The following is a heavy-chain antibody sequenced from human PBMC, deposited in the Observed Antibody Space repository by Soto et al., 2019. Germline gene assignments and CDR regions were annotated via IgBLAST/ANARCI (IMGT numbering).Heavy chain of an antibody. J-gene: IGHJ4*02. CDR2: ISYDGSNK. CDR3: ASRSGWRDY. Sequence: QVQLVESGGGVVQPGRSLRLSCAASGFTFSSYAMHWVRQAPGKGLEWVAVISYDGSNKYYADSVKGRFTISRDNSKNTLYLQMNSLRAEDTAVYYWASRSGWRDYWGQGTLVTVSS. V-gene: IGHV3-30-3*01. CDR1: GFTFSSYA. D-gene: IGHD6-19*01.